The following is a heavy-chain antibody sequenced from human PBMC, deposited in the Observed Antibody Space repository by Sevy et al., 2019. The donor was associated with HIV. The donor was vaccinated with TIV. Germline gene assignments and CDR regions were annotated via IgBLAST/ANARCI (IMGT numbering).Heavy chain of an antibody. V-gene: IGHV5-51*01. D-gene: IGHD3-16*02. Sequence: GESLKISCKGSGYSFTSYWIGWVRQMPGKGLEWMGIIYPGDSDTRYSPSFQGQVTISADKSISTAYLQWSSLKASDTAMYYCARGYDYVWGRYRSEFDYWGQGTLVTVSS. J-gene: IGHJ4*02. CDR2: IYPGDSDT. CDR1: GYSFTSYW. CDR3: ARGYDYVWGRYRSEFDY.